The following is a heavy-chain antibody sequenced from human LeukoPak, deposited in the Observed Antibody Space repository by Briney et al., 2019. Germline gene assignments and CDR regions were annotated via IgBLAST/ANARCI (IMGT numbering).Heavy chain of an antibody. CDR2: IYPTDSDT. CDR3: AIGGPVDAFDI. CDR1: GYSFTSYW. D-gene: IGHD3-10*01. Sequence: GESLKISCKGSGYSFTSYWIGWVRQMPGKGLEWMGIIYPTDSDTRYSPSFEGQVTMSADKSISTAYLEWSSLKASDTAIYYCAIGGPVDAFDIWGQGTLVTVPS. J-gene: IGHJ3*02. V-gene: IGHV5-51*01.